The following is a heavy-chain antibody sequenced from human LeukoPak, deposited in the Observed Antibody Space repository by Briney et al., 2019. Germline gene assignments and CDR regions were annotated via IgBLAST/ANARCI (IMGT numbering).Heavy chain of an antibody. D-gene: IGHD2-2*01. Sequence: ASVKVSXKASGYTFTSYNINWMRQAPGQGLEWMAWMHPNNGDTGYAQKFQDRVTVTSNTSISTAYMELRSLTSEDTAVYYCAKELIVLEPAARRYNYYMDVWGIGTTVSVSS. V-gene: IGHV1-8*03. CDR1: GYTFTSYN. J-gene: IGHJ6*03. CDR3: AKELIVLEPAARRYNYYMDV. CDR2: MHPNNGDT.